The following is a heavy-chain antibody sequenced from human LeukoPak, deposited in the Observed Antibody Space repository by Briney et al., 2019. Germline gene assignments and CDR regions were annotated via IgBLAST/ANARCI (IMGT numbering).Heavy chain of an antibody. V-gene: IGHV1-2*02. CDR2: INPNSGGT. Sequence: ASVKVSCKASGYTFTGYYMHWVRQAPGQGLEWMGWINPNSGGTNYAQKFQGRVTMTRDTSISTAYMELSRLRSDDTAVYYCARDIRGLSSSSWPVFDYWGQGTLVTVSS. CDR3: ARDIRGLSSSSWPVFDY. J-gene: IGHJ4*02. CDR1: GYTFTGYY. D-gene: IGHD6-13*01.